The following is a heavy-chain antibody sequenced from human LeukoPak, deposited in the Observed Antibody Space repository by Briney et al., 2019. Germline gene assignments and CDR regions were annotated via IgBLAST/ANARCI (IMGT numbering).Heavy chain of an antibody. CDR3: ARDVGVGSSWYSRYYYYYGMDV. Sequence: PSETLSLTCTVSGGSISSYYWSWIRQPPGKGLEWIGYIYYSGSTNYNPSLKSRVTISVDTSKNQFSLKLSSVTAADTAVYYCARDVGVGSSWYSRYYYYYGMDVWGQGTTVTVSS. CDR2: IYYSGST. D-gene: IGHD6-13*01. J-gene: IGHJ6*02. V-gene: IGHV4-59*01. CDR1: GGSISSYY.